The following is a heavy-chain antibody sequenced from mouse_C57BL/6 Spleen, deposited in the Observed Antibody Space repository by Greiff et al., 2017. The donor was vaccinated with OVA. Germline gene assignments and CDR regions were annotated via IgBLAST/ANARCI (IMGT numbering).Heavy chain of an antibody. D-gene: IGHD2-5*01. CDR1: GFTFSSYT. CDR3: ARGGSNYVGYFDV. CDR2: LSGGGGNT. J-gene: IGHJ1*03. V-gene: IGHV5-9*01. Sequence: EVMLVESGGGLVKPGGSLKLSCAASGFTFSSYTMSWVRPTPEKRLEWVATLSGGGGNTYYPDSVKGRFTISRDNAKNTLYLQMSSLRSEDTALYYCARGGSNYVGYFDVWGTGTTVTVSS.